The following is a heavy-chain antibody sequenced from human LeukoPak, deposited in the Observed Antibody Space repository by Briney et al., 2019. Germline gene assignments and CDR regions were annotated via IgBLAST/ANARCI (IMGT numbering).Heavy chain of an antibody. V-gene: IGHV3-53*01. J-gene: IGHJ5*02. CDR2: IYSGGST. D-gene: IGHD2-15*01. CDR1: GFTVSSNY. CDR3: AFHWRVVVAASGVLLNWFDP. Sequence: PGGSLRLSCAASGFTVSSNYMSWVRQAPGKGLEWVSVIYSGGSTYYADSVKGRFTISRDNSKNTLYLQMNSLRAEDTAVYYCAFHWRVVVAASGVLLNWFDPWGQGTLVTVSS.